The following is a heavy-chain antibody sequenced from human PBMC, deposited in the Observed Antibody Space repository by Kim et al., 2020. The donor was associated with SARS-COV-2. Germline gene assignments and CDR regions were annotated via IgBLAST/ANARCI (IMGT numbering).Heavy chain of an antibody. CDR3: ARATQRGYSGYGINLHAFDI. CDR2: IGTAGDT. D-gene: IGHD5-12*01. J-gene: IGHJ3*02. Sequence: GGSLRLSCAASGFTFSSYDMHWVRQATGKGLEWVSAIGTAGDTYYPGSVKGRFTISRENAKNSLYLQMNSLRAGDTAVYYCARATQRGYSGYGINLHAFDISGQGTMVTVSS. CDR1: GFTFSSYD. V-gene: IGHV3-13*01.